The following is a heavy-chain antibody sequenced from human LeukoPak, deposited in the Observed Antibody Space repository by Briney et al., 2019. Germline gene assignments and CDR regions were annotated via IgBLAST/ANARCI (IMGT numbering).Heavy chain of an antibody. CDR1: GGSFSGYY. D-gene: IGHD3-22*01. V-gene: IGHV4-34*01. CDR2: INHSGST. Sequence: PSETLSLTCAVYGGSFSGYYWSWIRQPPGKGLEWIGEINHSGSTNYNPSLKSRVTISVDTSKNQFSPKLSSVTAADTAVYYCARHYDSSGYYYVKGQTYFDYWGQGTLVTVSS. CDR3: ARHYDSSGYYYVKGQTYFDY. J-gene: IGHJ4*02.